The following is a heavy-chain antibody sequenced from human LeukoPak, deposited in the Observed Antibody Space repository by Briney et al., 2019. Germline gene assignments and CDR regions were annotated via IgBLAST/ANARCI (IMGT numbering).Heavy chain of an antibody. CDR2: ISYDGSNK. Sequence: GGSLRLSCAASGFTFSSYAMHWVRQAPGKGLEWVAVISYDGSNKYYADSVKGRFTISRDNSKNTLYLQMNSLRAEDTAVYYCARDWFHAIDYWGQGTLVTVSS. CDR3: ARDWFHAIDY. CDR1: GFTFSSYA. V-gene: IGHV3-30*04. D-gene: IGHD2/OR15-2a*01. J-gene: IGHJ4*02.